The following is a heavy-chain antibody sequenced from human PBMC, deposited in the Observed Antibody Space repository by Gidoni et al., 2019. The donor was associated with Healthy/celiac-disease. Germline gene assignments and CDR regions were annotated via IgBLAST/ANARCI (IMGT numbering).Heavy chain of an antibody. Sequence: QVQLVQSGAAVTTPGASVKVSCKVSGYTLTELSMHWVRQAPGKGLEWMGGFDPEDGETIYAQKFQGRVTMSEDTSTDTAYMELSSLRSEDTAVYYWATAGLYDSSGYYMLDYWGQGTLVTVSS. J-gene: IGHJ4*02. CDR2: FDPEDGET. V-gene: IGHV1-24*01. D-gene: IGHD3-22*01. CDR3: ATAGLYDSSGYYMLDY. CDR1: GYTLTELS.